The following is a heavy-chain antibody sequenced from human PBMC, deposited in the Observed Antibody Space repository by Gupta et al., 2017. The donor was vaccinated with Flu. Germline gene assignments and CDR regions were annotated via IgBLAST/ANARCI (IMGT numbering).Heavy chain of an antibody. J-gene: IGHJ5*02. D-gene: IGHD5-18*01. CDR2: IKSDGSTT. CDR3: ARVTTGSYNWIDP. Sequence: EVQLVESGGGLVQPGGSLRLSCAASGFTFSSYWMHWVRQVPGKGLVWVSRIKSDGSTTTYADAVKGRFTISRDNAKNKLDLQMNSRRAEDTAVYYCARVTTGSYNWIDPWGQGTLVTVSS. CDR1: GFTFSSYW. V-gene: IGHV3-74*01.